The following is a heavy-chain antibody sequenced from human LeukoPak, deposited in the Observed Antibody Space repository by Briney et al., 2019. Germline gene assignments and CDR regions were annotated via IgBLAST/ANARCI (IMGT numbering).Heavy chain of an antibody. CDR2: IYPGDSDT. V-gene: IGHV5-51*01. D-gene: IGHD3-16*01. J-gene: IGHJ4*02. CDR3: ARQFRDVFASTNASDY. CDR1: GYTFDTYW. Sequence: GESLKISCKGSGYTFDTYWVGWGRQMPGQGLEWMGIIYPGDSDTRYNPSFQGQVTISADKSTSTAFLQWTSLKASDTAIYYCARQFRDVFASTNASDYWGQGSLVTVSS.